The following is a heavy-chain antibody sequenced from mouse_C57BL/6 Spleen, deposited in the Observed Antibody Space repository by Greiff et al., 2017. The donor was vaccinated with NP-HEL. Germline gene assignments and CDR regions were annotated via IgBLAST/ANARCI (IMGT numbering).Heavy chain of an antibody. CDR3: ARDSTNPSFDY. V-gene: IGHV1-82*01. J-gene: IGHJ2*01. CDR1: GYAFSSSW. CDR2: IYPGDGDT. D-gene: IGHD2-5*01. Sequence: VQLQQSGPELVKPGASVKISCKASGYAFSSSWMNWVKQRPGKGLEWIGRIYPGDGDTNYNGKFKGKATLTADKSSSTAYMQLSSLTSEDSAVYFCARDSTNPSFDYWGQSTTLTVSS.